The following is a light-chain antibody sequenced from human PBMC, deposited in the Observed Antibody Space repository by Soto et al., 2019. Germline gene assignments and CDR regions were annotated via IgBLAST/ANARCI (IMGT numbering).Light chain of an antibody. J-gene: IGLJ1*01. CDR1: NSNIGAGYD. CDR3: QSYDNSLSAYYV. Sequence: QSVLTQPPSVSGAPGQRVTISCTGSNSNIGAGYDVHWYQQLPGTAPKLLIYGNINRPSGVPDRFSGSLSGTSASLTISGLQAEYEADYYCQSYDNSLSAYYVFGTGTKLTFL. V-gene: IGLV1-40*01. CDR2: GNI.